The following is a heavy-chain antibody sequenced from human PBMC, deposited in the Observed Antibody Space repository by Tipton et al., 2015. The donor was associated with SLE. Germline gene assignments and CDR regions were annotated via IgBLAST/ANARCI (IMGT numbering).Heavy chain of an antibody. D-gene: IGHD6-6*01. CDR1: GFTFSSYS. CDR2: ISSSGSTI. Sequence: SLRLSCAASGFTFSSYSMNWVRQAPGKGLEWVSYISSSGSTIYYADSVKGRFTISRDNAKNSLYLQMNSLRAEDTAVYYCARGGIAARSWFDPWGQGTLVTVSS. V-gene: IGHV3-48*04. J-gene: IGHJ5*02. CDR3: ARGGIAARSWFDP.